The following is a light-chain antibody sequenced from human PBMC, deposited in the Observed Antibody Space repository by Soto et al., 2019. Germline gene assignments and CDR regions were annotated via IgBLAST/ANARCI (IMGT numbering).Light chain of an antibody. Sequence: QSALTQPASVSGSPGQSITISCTGTSSDVGSYNLVSWYQQHPGKAPKLMIYEVSKRPSGVSNRFSGSKPGNTASLTISGLQAEEEADYYCCSYAGSSTHYVFGTGTKVTVL. CDR1: SSDVGSYNL. V-gene: IGLV2-23*02. CDR3: CSYAGSSTHYV. CDR2: EVS. J-gene: IGLJ1*01.